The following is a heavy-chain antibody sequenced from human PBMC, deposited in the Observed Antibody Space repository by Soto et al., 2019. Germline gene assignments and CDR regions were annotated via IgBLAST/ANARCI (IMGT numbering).Heavy chain of an antibody. J-gene: IGHJ3*02. Sequence: QAQLVESGGGADQAGRSLRLSCAASGFTFSSSVMHWVRQAPGKGLEWVAFIWYDGTSQFYEKSVEGRFTISRDNSRDTLYLQMNSLRVEDTAVYYCARDSAGDVFDIWGQGTMVTVSS. CDR1: GFTFSSSV. D-gene: IGHD6-13*01. V-gene: IGHV3-33*01. CDR2: IWYDGTSQ. CDR3: ARDSAGDVFDI.